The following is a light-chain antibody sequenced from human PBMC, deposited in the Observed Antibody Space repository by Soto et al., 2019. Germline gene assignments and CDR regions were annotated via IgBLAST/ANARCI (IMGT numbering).Light chain of an antibody. J-gene: IGKJ1*01. Sequence: DIQMTQSPSSLSASVGDRVTITCRASQAVSNFVAWYQHRPGMAPKVLMYAASTLPTGVSSRFIGSGSGTDFTLTISRLLPEDFATYYCQQTHSAPWTFGQGTRVDVK. CDR2: AAS. CDR1: QAVSNF. CDR3: QQTHSAPWT. V-gene: IGKV1-39*01.